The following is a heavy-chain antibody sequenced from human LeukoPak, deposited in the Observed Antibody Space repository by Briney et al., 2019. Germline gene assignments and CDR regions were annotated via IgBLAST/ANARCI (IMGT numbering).Heavy chain of an antibody. V-gene: IGHV4-4*07. CDR3: ARRNSYYDSSGYYYYYYYYMDV. J-gene: IGHJ6*03. Sequence: SETLSLTCTVSGGSISSYYWSWIRQPAGKGLEWIGRIYTSGSTNYNPSLKSRVTMSVDTSKNQFSLKLSSVTAADTAVYYCARRNSYYDSSGYYYYYYYYMDVWGKGTTVTISS. D-gene: IGHD3-22*01. CDR2: IYTSGST. CDR1: GGSISSYY.